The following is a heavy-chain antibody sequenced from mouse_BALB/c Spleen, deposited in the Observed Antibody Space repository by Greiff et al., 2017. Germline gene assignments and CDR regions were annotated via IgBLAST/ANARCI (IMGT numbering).Heavy chain of an antibody. CDR2: LSSGGST. Sequence: EVMLVESGACLVKPGGALILSCAASGFTFSSCFLPWVRQPQEKKLEWVASLSSGGSTYYPDSVKGRFTISRDNARNNLYLQMSSMRSEDTAMYYCAREGGSPTWFAYWGQGTLVTVSA. J-gene: IGHJ3*01. CDR3: AREGGSPTWFAY. D-gene: IGHD1-1*01. V-gene: IGHV5-6-5*01. CDR1: GFTFSSCF.